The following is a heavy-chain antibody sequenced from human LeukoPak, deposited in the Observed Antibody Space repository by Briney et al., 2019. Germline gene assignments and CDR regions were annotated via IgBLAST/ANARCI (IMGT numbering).Heavy chain of an antibody. CDR1: SGSFSGYY. CDR2: INHSGST. Sequence: SETLSLTCAVYSGSFSGYYWSWIRQPPGKGPEWIGEINHSGSTNYNPSLKSRVTISVDTSKNQFSLKLSSVTAADTAVYYCARGYPILTGYYSYYYYGMDVWGQGTTVTVSS. V-gene: IGHV4-34*01. CDR3: ARGYPILTGYYSYYYYGMDV. D-gene: IGHD3-9*01. J-gene: IGHJ6*02.